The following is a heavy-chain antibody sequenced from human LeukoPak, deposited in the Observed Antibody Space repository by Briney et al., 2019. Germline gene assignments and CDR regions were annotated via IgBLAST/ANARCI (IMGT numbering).Heavy chain of an antibody. V-gene: IGHV4-59*01. CDR1: DGSISSYY. J-gene: IGHJ3*02. CDR3: ARVRSYCSSTSCVDAFDI. D-gene: IGHD2-2*01. CDR2: IYYSGST. Sequence: PSETLSLTCTVSDGSISSYYWSWIRQPPGKGLEWIGYIYYSGSTNYNPSLKSRVTISVDTSKNQFSLKLSSVTAADTAVYYCARVRSYCSSTSCVDAFDIWGQGTMVTVSS.